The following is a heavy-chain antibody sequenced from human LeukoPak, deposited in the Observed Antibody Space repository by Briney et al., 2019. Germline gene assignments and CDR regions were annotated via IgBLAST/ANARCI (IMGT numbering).Heavy chain of an antibody. D-gene: IGHD3-10*01. CDR1: GGSFSGYY. CDR2: IYHSGST. J-gene: IGHJ3*02. CDR3: ARVKVLWFGASAFDI. V-gene: IGHV4-34*01. Sequence: SETLSLTCAVYGGSFSGYYWSWIRQPPGKGLEWIGSIYHSGSTYYNPSLKSRVTISVDTSKNQFSLKLSSVTAADTAVYYCARVKVLWFGASAFDIWGQGTMVTVSS.